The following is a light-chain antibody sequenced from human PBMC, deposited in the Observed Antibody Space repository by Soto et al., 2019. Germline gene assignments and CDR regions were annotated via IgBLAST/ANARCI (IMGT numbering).Light chain of an antibody. Sequence: PEERVTITCRASQSVSSYLAWFQQRPGQAPRLLIFATSRRATDIPDRFSGSGSGTDFTLAIRRLEPEDFAVYYCHHFGYSPRTFGQGTKVDIK. CDR1: QSVSSY. V-gene: IGKV3-20*01. J-gene: IGKJ1*01. CDR2: ATS. CDR3: HHFGYSPRT.